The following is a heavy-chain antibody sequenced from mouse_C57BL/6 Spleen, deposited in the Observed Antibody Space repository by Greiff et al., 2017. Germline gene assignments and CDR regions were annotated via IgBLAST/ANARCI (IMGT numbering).Heavy chain of an antibody. CDR1: GYTFTSYW. V-gene: IGHV1-59*01. CDR2: IDPSDSYT. J-gene: IGHJ2*01. Sequence: VQLQQPGAELVRPGTSVKLSCKASGYTFTSYWMHWVKQRPGQGLEWIGVIDPSDSYTNYNQKFKGKATLTVDTSSSTAYMQRSSLTSEDSAVYYCARDYRYYFDYWGHGTTLTVAS. CDR3: ARDYRYYFDY. D-gene: IGHD2-4*01.